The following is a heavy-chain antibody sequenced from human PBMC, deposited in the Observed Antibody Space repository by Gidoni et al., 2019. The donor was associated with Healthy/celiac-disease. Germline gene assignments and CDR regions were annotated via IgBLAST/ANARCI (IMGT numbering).Heavy chain of an antibody. CDR2: IWYDGSNK. J-gene: IGHJ6*02. CDR1: GFTFSRYG. D-gene: IGHD2-2*01. V-gene: IGHV3-33*01. Sequence: QVQLVESGGGVVQPGRSLRLSCAASGFTFSRYGMHGVRQVPGKGPEWVAGIWYDGSNKYYADSVNGLFTISRDNSKNTLYLQMNSLRAEDTAVYYCARDGKGCSSTSCYAYYYYYYGMDVWGQGTTVTVSS. CDR3: ARDGKGCSSTSCYAYYYYYYGMDV.